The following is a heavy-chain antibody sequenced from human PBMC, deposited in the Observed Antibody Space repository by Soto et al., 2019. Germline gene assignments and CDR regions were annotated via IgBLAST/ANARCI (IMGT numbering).Heavy chain of an antibody. CDR3: ARVTPGLRYFDWLPSHYYYGMDV. Sequence: GGSLRLSCAASGFTFSDHYMDWVRQAPGKGLEWVGRTRNKANSYTTEYAASVKGRFTISRDDSKNSLYLQMNSLKTEDTAVYYCARVTPGLRYFDWLPSHYYYGMDVWGQGTTVTVSS. V-gene: IGHV3-72*01. CDR1: GFTFSDHY. D-gene: IGHD3-9*01. J-gene: IGHJ6*02. CDR2: TRNKANSYTT.